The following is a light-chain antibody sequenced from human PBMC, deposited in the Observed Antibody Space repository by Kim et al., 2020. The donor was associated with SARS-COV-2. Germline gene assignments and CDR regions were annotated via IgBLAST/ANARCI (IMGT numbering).Light chain of an antibody. Sequence: SESPGERATLSCRASQSVSSNFAWYQQKPGQAPRLLIFGASTRATGIPARFSGSGSGTEFTLTISSLQSEDFAVYYCQQYNNWPYTFGQGTKLEI. V-gene: IGKV3-15*01. CDR1: QSVSSN. J-gene: IGKJ2*01. CDR3: QQYNNWPYT. CDR2: GAS.